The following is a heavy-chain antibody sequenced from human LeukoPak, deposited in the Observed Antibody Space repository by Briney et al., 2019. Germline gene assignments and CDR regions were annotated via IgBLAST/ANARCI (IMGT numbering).Heavy chain of an antibody. J-gene: IGHJ6*02. CDR1: GYTFTSYA. CDR3: AREDRRSGHPHDYYYYGMDV. CDR2: INTNTGNP. V-gene: IGHV7-4-1*02. D-gene: IGHD3-3*01. Sequence: ASVKVSCKASGYTFTSYAMNWVRQAPGQGLEWMGWINTNTGNPTYAQGFTGRFVFSLDTSVSTAYLQISSLKAEDTAVYYCAREDRRSGHPHDYYYYGMDVWGQGTTVTVSS.